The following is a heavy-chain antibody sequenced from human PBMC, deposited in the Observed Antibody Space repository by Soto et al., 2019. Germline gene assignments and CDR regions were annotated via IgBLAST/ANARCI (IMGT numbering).Heavy chain of an antibody. D-gene: IGHD2-15*01. V-gene: IGHV4-30-2*01. CDR2: IYHSGST. J-gene: IGHJ5*02. CDR1: GGYISNGGYS. Sequence: SQTHSLSYAVSGGYISNGGYSWSCIRQPPGKGLEWIGYIYHSGSTYYNPSLKSRVTISVDRSKNQFSLKLSSVTAADTAVFYCARGPRRVVAATGGFDPRGQGTLVTVSP. CDR3: ARGPRRVVAATGGFDP.